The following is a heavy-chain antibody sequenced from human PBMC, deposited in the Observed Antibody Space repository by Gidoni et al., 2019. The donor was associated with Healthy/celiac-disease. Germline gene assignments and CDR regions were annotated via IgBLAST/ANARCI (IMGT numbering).Heavy chain of an antibody. D-gene: IGHD4-17*01. Sequence: EVQLVESGGGLVQPGGSLKLSCTASGFTFRGPAMHWVGQASGKGLGWVGRIRSKANSYATAYAASVKGRFTISRDDSKNTAYLQMNSLKTEDTAVYYCTRRNSLKGDYVTWFDPWGQGTLVTVSS. CDR1: GFTFRGPA. J-gene: IGHJ5*02. CDR2: IRSKANSYAT. V-gene: IGHV3-73*01. CDR3: TRRNSLKGDYVTWFDP.